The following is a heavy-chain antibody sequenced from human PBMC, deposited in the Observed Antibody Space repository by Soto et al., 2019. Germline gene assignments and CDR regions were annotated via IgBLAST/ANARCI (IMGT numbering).Heavy chain of an antibody. CDR1: GGSISSYY. Sequence: PSETLSLTCTVSGGSISSYYWSWIRQPPGKGLEWIGYIYYSGSTNYNPSLKSRVTISVDTSKNQFSLKLSSVTAADTAVYYCGRVYCSGGSCYSHFDYWGQGTLVTVSS. D-gene: IGHD2-15*01. CDR3: GRVYCSGGSCYSHFDY. CDR2: IYYSGST. V-gene: IGHV4-59*01. J-gene: IGHJ4*02.